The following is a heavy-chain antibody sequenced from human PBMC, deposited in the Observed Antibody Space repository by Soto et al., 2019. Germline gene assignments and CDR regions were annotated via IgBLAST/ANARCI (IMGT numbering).Heavy chain of an antibody. J-gene: IGHJ6*02. D-gene: IGHD6-19*01. Sequence: GGSLRLSCAASGFTFSSYWMSWVRQAPGKGLEWVANIKQDGSEKYYVDSVKGRFTISRDNAKNSLYLQMNSLRAEDTAVYYCARVLSESGWSPIYYYGMDVWGQGTTVTVSS. V-gene: IGHV3-7*03. CDR1: GFTFSSYW. CDR2: IKQDGSEK. CDR3: ARVLSESGWSPIYYYGMDV.